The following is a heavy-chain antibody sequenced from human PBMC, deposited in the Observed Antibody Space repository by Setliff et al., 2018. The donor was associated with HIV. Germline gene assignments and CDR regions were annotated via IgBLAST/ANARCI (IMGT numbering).Heavy chain of an antibody. CDR2: FLAVLRKP. J-gene: IGHJ6*03. CDR3: ASPRSAGTYQGAFYYFLHV. D-gene: IGHD1-26*01. CDR1: GGTFNSYA. Sequence: GASVKVSCKASGGTFNSYAFTWVRQAPGQGLEWMGDFLAVLRKPTYAQKFQDRLTITADESTSTAYMELRDLRPEDTAVYFCASPRSAGTYQGAFYYFLHVWGKGTTVTVSS. V-gene: IGHV1-69*13.